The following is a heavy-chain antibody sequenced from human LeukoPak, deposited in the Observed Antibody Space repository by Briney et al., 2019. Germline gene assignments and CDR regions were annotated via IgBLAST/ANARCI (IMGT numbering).Heavy chain of an antibody. V-gene: IGHV3-48*03. J-gene: IGHJ4*02. CDR1: GFTFSSYE. CDR2: ISSSRSTI. D-gene: IGHD7-27*01. CDR3: ASSSELTGDY. Sequence: GGSLRLSCAASGFTFSSYEMNWVRQAPGKGLEWVSYISSSRSTIYYADSVKGRFTISRDNAKNSLYLQMNSLRAEDTAVYYCASSSELTGDYWGQGTLVTVSS.